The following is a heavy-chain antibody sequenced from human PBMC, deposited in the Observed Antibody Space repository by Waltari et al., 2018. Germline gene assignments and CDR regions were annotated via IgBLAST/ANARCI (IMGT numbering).Heavy chain of an antibody. D-gene: IGHD1-1*01. Sequence: EVQLVQSGAEVKKPGESLRISCEGSGYHLSTFWITWVRHMPGKGLEWMGRIDPRDSYTNYSPSFRGHVTISVDRSISTAYIQWSGLRASDTAIYYCARTSTRDFYYMDVWGKGTTVTVSS. CDR2: IDPRDSYT. J-gene: IGHJ6*03. CDR1: GYHLSTFW. V-gene: IGHV5-10-1*01. CDR3: ARTSTRDFYYMDV.